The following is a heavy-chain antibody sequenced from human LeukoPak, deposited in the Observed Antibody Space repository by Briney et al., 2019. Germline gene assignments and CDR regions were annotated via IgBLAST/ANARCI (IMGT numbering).Heavy chain of an antibody. CDR2: IYYSGST. Sequence: SETLSLTCTVSGGSISSYYWSWIRQPPGKGLEGIGYIYYSGSTNYDPSLKSRVTISVDTSKNQFSLKLSSVTAADTAVYYCARNSYGYGLDFDYWGQGTLVTVSS. V-gene: IGHV4-59*01. D-gene: IGHD5-18*01. J-gene: IGHJ4*02. CDR3: ARNSYGYGLDFDY. CDR1: GGSISSYY.